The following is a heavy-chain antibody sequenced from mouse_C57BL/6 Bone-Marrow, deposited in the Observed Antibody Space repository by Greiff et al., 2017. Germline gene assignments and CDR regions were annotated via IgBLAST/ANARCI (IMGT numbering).Heavy chain of an antibody. CDR2: IYPGSGST. CDR3: ARVDYCYAMDY. J-gene: IGHJ4*01. Sequence: QVQLKQPGAELVKPGASVKISCKASGYTFTSYWITWVKQRPGQGLEWIGDIYPGSGSTNYNEKFKSKATLTVDTSSSTAYMRLSSLTSEDSAVYYCARVDYCYAMDYWGQGTSVTVSS. V-gene: IGHV1-55*01. CDR1: GYTFTSYW.